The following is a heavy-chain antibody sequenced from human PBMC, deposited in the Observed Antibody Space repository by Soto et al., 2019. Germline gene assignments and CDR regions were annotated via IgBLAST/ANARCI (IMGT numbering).Heavy chain of an antibody. CDR1: GFTFSSYA. J-gene: IGHJ4*02. CDR3: EKDGSGSPQTH. D-gene: IGHD1-26*01. V-gene: IGHV3-23*01. Sequence: GGSLRLSCAASGFTFSSYAMSWVRQAPGKGLEWVSAISGSGGSTYYADSVKGRFTISRDNSKNTLYLQMNSLRAEDTAVYYCEKDGSGSPQTHWGQGNLVTVSS. CDR2: ISGSGGST.